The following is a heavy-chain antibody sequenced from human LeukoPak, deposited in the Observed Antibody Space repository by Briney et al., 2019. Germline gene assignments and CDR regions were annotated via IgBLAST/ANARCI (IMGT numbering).Heavy chain of an antibody. V-gene: IGHV3-53*01. CDR3: AGELGSSGHGY. CDR1: GFTVSSNY. D-gene: IGHD6-19*01. Sequence: GGSLRLSCAASGFTVSSNYMGWVRQARGKGLEWVSTIYRGGSTSYADSVKGRFTISRDNSKNTLYLQMNSLRAEDTAVYYCAGELGSSGHGYLGQGTLVTVSS. CDR2: IYRGGST. J-gene: IGHJ4*02.